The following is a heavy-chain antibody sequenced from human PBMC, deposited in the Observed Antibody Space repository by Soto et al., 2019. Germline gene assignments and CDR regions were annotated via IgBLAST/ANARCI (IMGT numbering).Heavy chain of an antibody. D-gene: IGHD3-22*01. Sequence: QVQLVESGGGVVQPGRSLRLSCAASGFTFSDYGMHWVRQAPGRGLEWVTVIWYDGSNIYYGDSVKGRFTISRDNSKNTLYLQMNSLRAEDTAVYYCARGYYDRSGLFDYWGQGALVTVSS. J-gene: IGHJ4*02. CDR1: GFTFSDYG. V-gene: IGHV3-33*03. CDR3: ARGYYDRSGLFDY. CDR2: IWYDGSNI.